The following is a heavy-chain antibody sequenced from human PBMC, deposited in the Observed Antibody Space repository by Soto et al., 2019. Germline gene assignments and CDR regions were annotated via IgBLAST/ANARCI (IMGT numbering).Heavy chain of an antibody. CDR2: IWPGDSVT. CDR1: GYSFTSYW. Sequence: PGESLKISCKGSGYSFTSYWIGWVRQMPGKGLEWKGIIWPGDSVTSYSPSFQGQVSISADKSISTAYLQWSSLKASDTAIFYCARQHCSSTSCYLAYFDYWGQGTLVTVSS. V-gene: IGHV5-51*01. J-gene: IGHJ4*02. CDR3: ARQHCSSTSCYLAYFDY. D-gene: IGHD2-2*01.